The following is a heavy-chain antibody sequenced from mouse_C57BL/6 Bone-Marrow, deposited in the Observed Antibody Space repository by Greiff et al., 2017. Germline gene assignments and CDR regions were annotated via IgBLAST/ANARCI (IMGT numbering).Heavy chain of an antibody. CDR1: GISITTGNYR. Sequence: EVQLQQSGPGLVKPSQTVFLTCTVTGISITTGNYRWSWIRQFPGNKLAWIGYLSYSGTITYHPSLPSRTSITRDTPTNPFFLDMTSLSAEDTATYYCERVITTVVWYFDVWGTGTTVTVSS. J-gene: IGHJ1*03. D-gene: IGHD1-1*01. CDR2: LSYSGTI. V-gene: IGHV3-5*01. CDR3: ERVITTVVWYFDV.